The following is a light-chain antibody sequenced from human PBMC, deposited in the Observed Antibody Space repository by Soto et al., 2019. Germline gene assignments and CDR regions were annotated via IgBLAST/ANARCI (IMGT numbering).Light chain of an antibody. J-gene: IGKJ5*01. V-gene: IGKV3-15*01. CDR2: YAS. CDR3: QQYNDWPPIT. Sequence: EIMMTQSPATLSVSPGESATLSCRASQSVSNNLAWYQHKPGQVPRLLIYYASTRATGIPARFSGSGSGTDFTLTISSLQSEDFALYYCQQYNDWPPITVGQGTRLEIK. CDR1: QSVSNN.